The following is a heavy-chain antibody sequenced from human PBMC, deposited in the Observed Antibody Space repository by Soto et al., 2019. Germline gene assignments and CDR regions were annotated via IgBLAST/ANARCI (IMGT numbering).Heavy chain of an antibody. Sequence: GGSLRLSSAVSGLTFRNFAMNWVRQAPGKGLEWVSSISSTGGSIYYAESLKGRFTVSRDNAQNFLYLQMNRLRVEDTAVYYCARAAREMATTPHGYWGQGTLVTVSS. J-gene: IGHJ4*02. V-gene: IGHV3-21*06. D-gene: IGHD5-12*01. CDR2: ISSTGGSI. CDR1: GLTFRNFA. CDR3: ARAAREMATTPHGY.